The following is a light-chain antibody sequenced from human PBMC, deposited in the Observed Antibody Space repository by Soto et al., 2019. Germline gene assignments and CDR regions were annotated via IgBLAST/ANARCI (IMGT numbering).Light chain of an antibody. Sequence: QSVLTQPPSASGTPGQRVTISCPGSTSNIGSNTVNWYQQLPGTAPKLVIYSNNQRPSGVPDRFSGSRSDTSASLAISGLQSEDEADYYCAAWDDSLNAYVFGTGTKVTVL. CDR3: AAWDDSLNAYV. V-gene: IGLV1-44*01. CDR1: TSNIGSNT. CDR2: SNN. J-gene: IGLJ1*01.